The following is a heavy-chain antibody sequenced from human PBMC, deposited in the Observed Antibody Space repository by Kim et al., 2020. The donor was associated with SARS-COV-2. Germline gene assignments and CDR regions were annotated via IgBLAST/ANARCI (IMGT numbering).Heavy chain of an antibody. J-gene: IGHJ6*02. CDR1: GFTFSSYA. V-gene: IGHV3-30*04. D-gene: IGHD3-10*01. Sequence: GGSLRLSCAASGFTFSSYAMHWVRQAPGKGLEWVAVISYDGSNKYYADSVKGRFTISRDNSKNTLYLQMNSLRAEDTAVYYCARMYYYGSGSYYTYYYYYGMDVWGQGTTVTVSS. CDR3: ARMYYYGSGSYYTYYYYYGMDV. CDR2: ISYDGSNK.